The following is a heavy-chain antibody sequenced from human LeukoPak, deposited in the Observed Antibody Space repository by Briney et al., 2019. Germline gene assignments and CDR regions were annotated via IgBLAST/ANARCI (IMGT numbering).Heavy chain of an antibody. V-gene: IGHV3-23*01. D-gene: IGHD4-11*01. CDR3: AKASKADYSNNFSY. CDR1: GFTFNTYA. Sequence: GGSLRLSCAASGFTFNTYAMNWVRQAPGKGLEWVSVISNSGGDTYYADSVKGRFTISRDNSKNTLYLQMNSLRAEDTAVYYCAKASKADYSNNFSYWGQGTLVTVSS. CDR2: ISNSGGDT. J-gene: IGHJ4*02.